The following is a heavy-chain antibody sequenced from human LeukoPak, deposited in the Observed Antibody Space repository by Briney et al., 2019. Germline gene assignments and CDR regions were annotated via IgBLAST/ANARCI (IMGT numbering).Heavy chain of an antibody. V-gene: IGHV4-59*08. CDR2: IYYSGST. D-gene: IGHD1-26*01. J-gene: IGHJ4*02. CDR3: ARLASGSYGPLTPFDY. CDR1: GGSISSYY. Sequence: SETLSLTCTVSGGSISSYYWSWIRQPPGKGLEWIGDIYYSGSTNYNPSLKSRVTIPVDTSKNQYSLRLSSVTAADTAVYYSARLASGSYGPLTPFDYWGQGTLVTVSS.